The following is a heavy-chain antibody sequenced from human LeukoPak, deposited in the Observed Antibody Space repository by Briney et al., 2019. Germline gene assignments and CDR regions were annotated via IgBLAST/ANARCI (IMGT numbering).Heavy chain of an antibody. V-gene: IGHV1-69*05. CDR3: ARARKYYYDSSGQENWFDP. D-gene: IGHD3-22*01. J-gene: IGHJ5*02. Sequence: SVKVSCKASGGTFSSYAISWVRQAPGQGLEWMGGIIPIFGTANYAQKLQGRVTMATDTSTTTAYMELRSLRSDDTAVYYCARARKYYYDSSGQENWFDPWGQGTLVTVSS. CDR1: GGTFSSYA. CDR2: IIPIFGTA.